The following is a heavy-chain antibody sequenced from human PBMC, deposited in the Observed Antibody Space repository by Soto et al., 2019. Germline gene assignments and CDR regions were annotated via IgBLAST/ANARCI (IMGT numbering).Heavy chain of an antibody. Sequence: QITLKESGPTLVKPTQTLTLTCTFSGPSLSTLGVGVHWIRQPPGKALEWLALTYWDGNDRYSPSLRSRLSIAKDTSNNQVVLTMTNMDPVDTATYYCAHTNGWLTDYGGQGTLVTVSP. CDR2: TYWDGND. V-gene: IGHV2-5*02. J-gene: IGHJ4*02. CDR1: GPSLSTLGVG. CDR3: AHTNGWLTDY. D-gene: IGHD6-19*01.